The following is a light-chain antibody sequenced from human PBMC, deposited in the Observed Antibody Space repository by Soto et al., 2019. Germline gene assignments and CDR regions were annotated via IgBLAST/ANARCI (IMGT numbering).Light chain of an antibody. CDR1: QSVVYSDGNAY. V-gene: IGKV2-30*01. J-gene: IGKJ1*01. CDR3: MQGTYWPPT. CDR2: TVS. Sequence: DVVMTQSPPSLPVTLGQPASISCRSSQSVVYSDGNAYLNWFQQRPGQSPRRLIYTVSNRYSGFPDRFSGGGSGPFFPLKISMVEADDVGIYSFMQGTYWPPTFGQWTKVKF.